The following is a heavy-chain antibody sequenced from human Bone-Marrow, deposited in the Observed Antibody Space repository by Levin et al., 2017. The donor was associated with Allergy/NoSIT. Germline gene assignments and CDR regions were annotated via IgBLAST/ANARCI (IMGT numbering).Heavy chain of an antibody. CDR3: AREMWFGELLYYFDY. CDR2: IIPILGIA. CDR1: GGTFSSYT. J-gene: IGHJ4*02. Sequence: KISCKASGGTFSSYTISWVRQAPGQGLEWMGRIIPILGIANYAQKFQGRVTITADKSTSTAYMELSSLRSEDTAVYYCAREMWFGELLYYFDYWGQGTLVTVSS. V-gene: IGHV1-69*04. D-gene: IGHD3-10*01.